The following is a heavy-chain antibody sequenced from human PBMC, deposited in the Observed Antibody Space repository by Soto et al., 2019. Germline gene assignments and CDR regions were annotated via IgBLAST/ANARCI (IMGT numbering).Heavy chain of an antibody. Sequence: QVQLVESGGGVVQPGRSLRLSCAASGFTFSSYGMHWVRQAPGKGLEWVAVIWYDGSNKYYADSVKGRFTISRDNSKNTLYLQMNSLRAEDTAEYYCARGNWGLAYGMDVWGQGTTVNVSS. D-gene: IGHD7-27*01. V-gene: IGHV3-33*01. CDR2: IWYDGSNK. CDR3: ARGNWGLAYGMDV. J-gene: IGHJ6*02. CDR1: GFTFSSYG.